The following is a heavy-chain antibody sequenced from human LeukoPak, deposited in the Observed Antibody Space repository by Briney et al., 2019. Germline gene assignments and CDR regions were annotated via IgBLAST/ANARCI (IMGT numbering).Heavy chain of an antibody. CDR3: ARSRGYFDY. V-gene: IGHV4-59*01. Sequence: PSETLSLTCTVSGGSISSYYRSWIRQPPGKGLEWIGYIYYSGSTNYNPSLKSRVTISVDTSKNQFSLKLSSVTAADTALYYCARSRGYFDYWGQGTLVTVSS. CDR1: GGSISSYY. J-gene: IGHJ4*02. CDR2: IYYSGST. D-gene: IGHD6-13*01.